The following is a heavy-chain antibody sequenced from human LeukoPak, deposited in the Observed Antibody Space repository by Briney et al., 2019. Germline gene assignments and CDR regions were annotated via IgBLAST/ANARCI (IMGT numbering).Heavy chain of an antibody. CDR1: GFSFSRYS. D-gene: IGHD6-13*01. J-gene: IGHJ6*03. CDR2: ITSSSGTV. V-gene: IGHV3-48*01. CDR3: ARDGSSTYSYYYYYMDV. Sequence: PGGSLRLSCAASGFSFSRYSVHWVRQAPGKGLEWVSYITSSSGTVYYADSVKGRFTISRDNAKNSLYLQMDSLRAEDTAVYYCARDGSSTYSYYYYYMDVWGKGTTVTVSS.